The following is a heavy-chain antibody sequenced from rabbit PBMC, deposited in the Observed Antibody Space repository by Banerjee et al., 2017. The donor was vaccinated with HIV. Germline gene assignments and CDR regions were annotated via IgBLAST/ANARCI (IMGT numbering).Heavy chain of an antibody. CDR3: AIDYVSTSEPCFNL. J-gene: IGHJ4*01. V-gene: IGHV1S40*01. CDR1: GFSFNNNYY. Sequence: QSLEESGGDLVKPGASLTLTCTASGFSFNNNYYMCWVRQAPGKGLEWIGCIYSGDGSTYYASWAKGRFTISKAPSTTVTLQMSSMPAADPATYFCAIDYVSTSEPCFNLWGPGTLVTVS. CDR2: IYSGDGST. D-gene: IGHD1-1*01.